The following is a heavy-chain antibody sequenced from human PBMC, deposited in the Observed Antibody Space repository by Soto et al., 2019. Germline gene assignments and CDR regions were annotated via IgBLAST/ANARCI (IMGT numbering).Heavy chain of an antibody. D-gene: IGHD1-26*01. V-gene: IGHV4-61*01. CDR1: GGSVSSGPYC. CDR3: ASAAQWDLPTVLGY. CDR2: IYHIGST. Sequence: QVHLQESGPGLVKPSETLSLTCTVSGGSVSSGPYCWSWIRQPPGKGLEWIGYIYHIGSTTYNTSLKSRVTISLDTSKNQISLNLRSVTVADTAVYYCASAAQWDLPTVLGYWGQGTLVTVSS. J-gene: IGHJ4*02.